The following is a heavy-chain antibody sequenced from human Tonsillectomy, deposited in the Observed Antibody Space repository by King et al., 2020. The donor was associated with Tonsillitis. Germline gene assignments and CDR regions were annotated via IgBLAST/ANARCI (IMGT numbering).Heavy chain of an antibody. Sequence: VQLVESGGGVVQPGRSLRLSCAASGFTFSSYGMLWVRQAPGKGLEWVAVISYDGSNKYYADSVEGRFTISRDNSKNTLYLQMNSLRAEDTAVYYCAKDPYDFWSGYPRGSPYYFYYMDVWGKGTTVTVSS. CDR2: ISYDGSNK. CDR3: AKDPYDFWSGYPRGSPYYFYYMDV. CDR1: GFTFSSYG. V-gene: IGHV3-30*18. J-gene: IGHJ6*03. D-gene: IGHD3-3*01.